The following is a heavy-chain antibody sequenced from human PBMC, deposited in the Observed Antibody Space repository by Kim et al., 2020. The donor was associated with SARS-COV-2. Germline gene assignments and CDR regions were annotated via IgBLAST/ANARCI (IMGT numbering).Heavy chain of an antibody. J-gene: IGHJ3*02. CDR2: INTNTGNP. D-gene: IGHD3-10*01. V-gene: IGHV7-4-1*02. CDR1: GYTFTSYA. CDR3: ARDRPYGMVRGVPLDAFDI. Sequence: ASVKVSCKASGYTFTSYAMNWVRQAPGQGLEWMGWINTNTGNPTYAQGFTGRFVFSLDTSVSTAYLQISSLKAEDTAVYYCARDRPYGMVRGVPLDAFDIWGQGTMVTVSS.